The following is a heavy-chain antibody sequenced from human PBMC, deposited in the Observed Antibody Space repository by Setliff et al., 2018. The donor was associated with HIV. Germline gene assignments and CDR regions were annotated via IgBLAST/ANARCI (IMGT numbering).Heavy chain of an antibody. CDR3: ARGGRLQYFDWPSYALDV. V-gene: IGHV3-30*02. CDR1: GFKISSHN. Sequence: GGSLRLSCVVSGFKISSHNMHWVRQTPGKGLEWVAFIAYDGSNKYYIDSLQGRFTISRDNEKNSLYLQMNSLRAEDTAVYFCARGGRLQYFDWPSYALDVWGQGTTVTVSS. CDR2: IAYDGSNK. D-gene: IGHD3-9*01. J-gene: IGHJ6*02.